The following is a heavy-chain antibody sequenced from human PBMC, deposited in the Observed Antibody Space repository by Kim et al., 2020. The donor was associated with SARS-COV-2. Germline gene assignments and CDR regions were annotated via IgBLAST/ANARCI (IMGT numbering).Heavy chain of an antibody. CDR1: GGSISSSSYY. CDR2: IYYSGST. J-gene: IGHJ2*01. D-gene: IGHD6-13*01. CDR3: ASLYSSSWYYWYFDL. Sequence: SETLSLTCTVSGGSISSSSYYWGWIRQPPGKGLEWIGSIYYSGSTYYNPSLKSRVTISVDTSKNQFSLKLSSVTAADTAVYYCASLYSSSWYYWYFDLWGRGTLVTVSS. V-gene: IGHV4-39*01.